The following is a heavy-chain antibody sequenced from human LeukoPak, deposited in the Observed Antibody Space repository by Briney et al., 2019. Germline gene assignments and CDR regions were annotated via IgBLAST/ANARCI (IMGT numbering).Heavy chain of an antibody. CDR2: LYSSGNT. Sequence: PSETLSLTCTVSGGSISSSNSYWGWIRQPPGKGLEWIGSLYSSGNTYYNPSLKSRVTISVDSSKNQFSLKLTSVTAADTAVYYCARTASEYSISWIDWGQGTLVTVSS. CDR1: GGSISSSNSY. V-gene: IGHV4-39*01. CDR3: ARTASEYSISWID. J-gene: IGHJ1*01. D-gene: IGHD6-13*01.